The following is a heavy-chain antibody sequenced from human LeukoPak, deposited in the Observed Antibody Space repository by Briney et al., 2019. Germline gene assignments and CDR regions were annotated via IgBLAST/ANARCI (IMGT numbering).Heavy chain of an antibody. J-gene: IGHJ1*01. Sequence: GGSLRLSCAASGFTFSIYAMSWVRQAPGKGLEWVSAISGSGGNTYYADSVKGRFTISRDNSKNTLDLQMNSLRAEDTAMYYCAGDRRSDSSCYFQHWGQGTLVAVSS. V-gene: IGHV3-23*01. CDR3: AGDRRSDSSCYFQH. CDR1: GFTFSIYA. CDR2: ISGSGGNT. D-gene: IGHD3-22*01.